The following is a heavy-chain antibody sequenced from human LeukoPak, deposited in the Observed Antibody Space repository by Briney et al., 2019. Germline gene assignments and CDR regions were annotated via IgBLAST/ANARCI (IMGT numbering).Heavy chain of an antibody. V-gene: IGHV3-21*01. CDR1: GFTFSSYS. J-gene: IGHJ4*02. CDR2: ISSSSSYI. D-gene: IGHD2-8*01. CDR3: ARDMFTNAACSFDY. Sequence: GGSLRLSCAASGFTFSSYSMNWVRQAPGKGLEWVSSISSSSSYIYYADSVKGRFTISRDNAKNSLYLQMNSLRAEDTAVYYCARDMFTNAACSFDYWGQGTLVTVSS.